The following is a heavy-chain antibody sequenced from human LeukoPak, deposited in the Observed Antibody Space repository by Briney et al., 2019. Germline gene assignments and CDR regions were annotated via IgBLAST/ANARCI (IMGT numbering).Heavy chain of an antibody. CDR1: GYTFTGYY. CDR2: INPNSGGT. CDR3: ARGMVRGVIMSFGDLGY. Sequence: ASVKVSCKASGYTFTGYYMHWVRQAPGQGLEWMGWINPNSGGTNYAQKFQGRVTMTRDTSISTAYMELSRLRSDDTAVYYCARGMVRGVIMSFGDLGYWGQGTLVTVSS. V-gene: IGHV1-2*02. J-gene: IGHJ4*02. D-gene: IGHD3-10*01.